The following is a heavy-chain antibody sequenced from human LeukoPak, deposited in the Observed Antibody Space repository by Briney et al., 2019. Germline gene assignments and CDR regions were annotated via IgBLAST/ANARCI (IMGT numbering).Heavy chain of an antibody. CDR1: GYTFTNYD. CDR2: MNPNNGNA. CDR3: ARGAWYNSAYTALHYFDY. V-gene: IGHV1-8*01. Sequence: GSVKVSCKASGYTFTNYDINWVRQATGQGLEWMGWMNPNNGNAGYAQKFQDKVTMTRDTSISTAYMELSSLRSEDTAIYYCARGAWYNSAYTALHYFDYWGQGTLVTVSS. D-gene: IGHD6-19*01. J-gene: IGHJ4*02.